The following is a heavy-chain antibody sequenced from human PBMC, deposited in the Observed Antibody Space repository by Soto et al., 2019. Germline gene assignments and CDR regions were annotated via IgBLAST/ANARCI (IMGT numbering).Heavy chain of an antibody. Sequence: GGSLRLSCAASGFTFSSYGMHWVRQAPGKGLERVAVISYDGSNKYYADSVKGRFTISRDNSKNTLYLQMNSLRAEDTAVYYCAKIMESIGFSVGFDYWGQGTLVTVSS. D-gene: IGHD6-19*01. CDR1: GFTFSSYG. CDR3: AKIMESIGFSVGFDY. V-gene: IGHV3-30*18. J-gene: IGHJ4*02. CDR2: ISYDGSNK.